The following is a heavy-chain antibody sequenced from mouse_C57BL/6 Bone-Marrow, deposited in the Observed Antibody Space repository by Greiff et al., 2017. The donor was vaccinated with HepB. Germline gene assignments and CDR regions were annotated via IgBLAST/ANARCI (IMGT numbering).Heavy chain of an antibody. V-gene: IGHV1-81*01. Sequence: QVQLQQSGAELARPGASVKLSCKASGYTFTSYGISWVKQRTGQGLEWIGEIYPRSGNTYYNEKFKGKATLTADKSSSTAYMELRSLTSEDSAVYFCARRVGSSYYIDYWGQGTTLTVSS. CDR2: IYPRSGNT. CDR1: GYTFTSYG. CDR3: ARRVGSSYYIDY. J-gene: IGHJ2*01. D-gene: IGHD1-1*01.